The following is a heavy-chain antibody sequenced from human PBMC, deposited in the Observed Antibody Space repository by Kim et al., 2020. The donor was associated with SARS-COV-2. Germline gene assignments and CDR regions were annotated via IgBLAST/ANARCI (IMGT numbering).Heavy chain of an antibody. V-gene: IGHV6-1*01. CDR3: ARRVRYGSGSSHNWFDP. CDR1: GDSVSSNSAA. J-gene: IGHJ5*02. CDR2: TYYRSKWYN. Sequence: SQTLSLTCAISGDSVSSNSAAWNWIRQSPSRGLEWLGRTYYRSKWYNDYAVSVKSRITINPDTSKNQFSLQLNSVTPEDTAVYYCARRVRYGSGSSHNWFDPWGQGTLVTVSS. D-gene: IGHD3-10*01.